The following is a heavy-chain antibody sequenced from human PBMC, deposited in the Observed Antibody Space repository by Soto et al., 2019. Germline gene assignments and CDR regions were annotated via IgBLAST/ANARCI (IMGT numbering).Heavy chain of an antibody. V-gene: IGHV1-69*13. Sequence: GASVKVSCKAEEGTFTAYANSWVRQAPGQGLEWTGALIPNFGTANYAQKFQGRVTITADESTSTAYMEQSSLRSEVTAEYYVAISSSPITMMVRGAYNAFDIWGQGTMVTVSS. J-gene: IGHJ3*02. D-gene: IGHD3-22*01. CDR3: AISSSPITMMVRGAYNAFDI. CDR2: LIPNFGTA. CDR1: EGTFTAYA.